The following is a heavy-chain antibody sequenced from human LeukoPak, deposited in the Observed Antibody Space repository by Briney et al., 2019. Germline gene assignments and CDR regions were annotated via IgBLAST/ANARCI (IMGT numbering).Heavy chain of an antibody. D-gene: IGHD4-17*01. CDR2: IYSGGST. J-gene: IGHJ5*02. Sequence: PGGSLRLSCAASGFTVSSNYMSWVRQAPGKGLGWVSVIYSGGSTYYADSVKGRFTISRDNSKNTLYLQMNSLRAEDTAVYYCARAVTVTTSYWFDPWGQGTLVTVSS. CDR1: GFTVSSNY. CDR3: ARAVTVTTSYWFDP. V-gene: IGHV3-66*02.